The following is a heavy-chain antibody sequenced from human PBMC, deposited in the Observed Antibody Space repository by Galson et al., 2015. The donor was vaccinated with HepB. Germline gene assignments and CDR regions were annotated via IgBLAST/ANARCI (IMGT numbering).Heavy chain of an antibody. CDR2: IIPILGIA. J-gene: IGHJ1*01. CDR1: GGTFSSYT. V-gene: IGHV1-69*04. D-gene: IGHD3-9*01. Sequence: SVKVSCKASGGTFSSYTISWVRQAPGQGLEWMGRIIPILGIANYAQKFQGRVTITADKSTSTAYMELSSLRSEDTAVYYCARDRGQYYDILTGYYNQEYFQHWGQGTLVTVSS. CDR3: ARDRGQYYDILTGYYNQEYFQH.